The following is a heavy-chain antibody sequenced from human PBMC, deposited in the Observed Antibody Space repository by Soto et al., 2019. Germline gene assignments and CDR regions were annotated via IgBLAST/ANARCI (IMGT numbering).Heavy chain of an antibody. V-gene: IGHV5-51*01. CDR2: IYPGDSDT. Sequence: PGESLKISCKGSGYSFTSYWIGWVRQMPGKGLEWMGIIYPGDSDTRYSPSFQGQVTISADKSISTAYLQWSSLKASDTAMYYCARQVLRSSGYYGMDVWGQGTTVTVSS. CDR1: GYSFTSYW. J-gene: IGHJ6*02. CDR3: ARQVLRSSGYYGMDV. D-gene: IGHD2-8*01.